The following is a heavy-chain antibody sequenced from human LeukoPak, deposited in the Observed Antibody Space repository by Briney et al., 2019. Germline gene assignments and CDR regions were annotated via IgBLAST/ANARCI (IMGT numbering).Heavy chain of an antibody. Sequence: GGSLEISWKGSGYRFTSYWIGWVRQMPGKGLEWMGIIYAGDSDTRYSPSFQGQVNISADKSISTAYLQWSSLKASDTAMYYCARALRDGYNRGKPIHFDYWGQGTLVTVSS. V-gene: IGHV5-51*01. CDR3: ARALRDGYNRGKPIHFDY. D-gene: IGHD5-24*01. J-gene: IGHJ4*02. CDR1: GYRFTSYW. CDR2: IYAGDSDT.